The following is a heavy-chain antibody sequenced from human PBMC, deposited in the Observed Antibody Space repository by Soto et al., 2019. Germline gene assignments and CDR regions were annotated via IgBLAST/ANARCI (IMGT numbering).Heavy chain of an antibody. V-gene: IGHV4-59*01. CDR2: IYYSGGT. D-gene: IGHD2-15*01. Sequence: PSETLSLTCTVSGGSISSYYWSWTRQPPGKGLEWIGYIYYSGGTNYNPSLKSRVTISVDTSKNQFSLKLNSVTAADTAVYYCARGSVITTTLDWFDPWGQGTLVTVSS. J-gene: IGHJ5*02. CDR1: GGSISSYY. CDR3: ARGSVITTTLDWFDP.